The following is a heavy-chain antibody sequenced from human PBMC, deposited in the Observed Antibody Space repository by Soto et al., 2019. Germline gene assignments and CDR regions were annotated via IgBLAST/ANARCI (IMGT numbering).Heavy chain of an antibody. CDR3: ARDTRFGESLQYYYYGMDV. D-gene: IGHD3-10*01. CDR2: ISAYNGNT. J-gene: IGHJ6*02. Sequence: ASVKVSCKASGYTFTSYGISWVRQAPGQGLEWMGWISAYNGNTNYAQKLQGRVTMTTDTSTSTAYMELRSLRSDDTAVYYCARDTRFGESLQYYYYGMDVWGQGATVTVSS. CDR1: GYTFTSYG. V-gene: IGHV1-18*01.